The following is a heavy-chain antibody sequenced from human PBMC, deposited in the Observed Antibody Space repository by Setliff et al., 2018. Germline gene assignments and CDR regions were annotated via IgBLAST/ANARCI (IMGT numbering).Heavy chain of an antibody. CDR3: AKELAVAGSCIDY. CDR2: IXXDGINK. V-gene: IGHV3-33*06. D-gene: IGHD6-19*01. J-gene: IGHJ4*02. CDR1: GFIFSNYG. Sequence: GGSLRLSCAASGFIFSNYGMHWVRQAPGKGLEWVAXIXXDGINKXYADXXKGRFTISRDISKNTLYLQMNNLRAEDTAVYYCAKELAVAGSCIDYWGQGTLVTVSS.